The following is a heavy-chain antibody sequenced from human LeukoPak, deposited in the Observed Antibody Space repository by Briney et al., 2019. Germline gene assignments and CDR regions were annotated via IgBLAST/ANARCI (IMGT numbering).Heavy chain of an antibody. CDR1: GGSISSGGYY. CDR3: ARDRYGGIVFDY. Sequence: SETLFLTCTVSGGSISSGGYYWSWIRQHPGKGLEWIGYIYYSGSTYYNPSLKSRVTISVDTSKNQFSLKLSSVTAADTAVYYCARDRYGGIVFDYWGQGTLVTVSS. CDR2: IYYSGST. J-gene: IGHJ4*02. D-gene: IGHD4-23*01. V-gene: IGHV4-31*03.